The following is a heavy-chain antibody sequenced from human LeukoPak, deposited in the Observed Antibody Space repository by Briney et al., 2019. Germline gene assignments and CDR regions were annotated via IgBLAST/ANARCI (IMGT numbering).Heavy chain of an antibody. V-gene: IGHV3-30*02. CDR1: GLTFSSYG. CDR2: IQYDGSNK. J-gene: IGHJ6*03. CDR3: AKDAPRYYYDSSGYPLMDV. D-gene: IGHD3-22*01. Sequence: GGSLRLSRAASGLTFSSYGMHWVRQAPGKGLEWVAFIQYDGSNKYYADSVKGRFTISRDNSKNTLYLQMNSLRAEDTAAYYCAKDAPRYYYDSSGYPLMDVWGKGTTVTISS.